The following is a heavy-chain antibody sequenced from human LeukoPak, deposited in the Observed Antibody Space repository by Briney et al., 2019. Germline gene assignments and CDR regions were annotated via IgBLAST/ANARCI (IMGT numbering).Heavy chain of an antibody. Sequence: GGSLRLSCAASGFTFSSSWMTWDRQAPGKGLEWVAHIKEDGTEEYYVDSVKGRFTISRDNAKSSLYLQMNSLRAEDTAVYYCASWNDGWEFDYWGQRTLVSVSS. CDR3: ASWNDGWEFDY. V-gene: IGHV3-7*05. J-gene: IGHJ4*02. CDR1: GFTFSSSW. CDR2: IKEDGTEE. D-gene: IGHD1-1*01.